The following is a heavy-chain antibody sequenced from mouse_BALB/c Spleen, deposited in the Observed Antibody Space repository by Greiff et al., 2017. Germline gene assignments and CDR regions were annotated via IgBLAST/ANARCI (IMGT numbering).Heavy chain of an antibody. CDR3: AREIVDY. V-gene: IGHV5-9-3*01. CDR2: ISSGGSYT. CDR1: GFTFSSYA. Sequence: DVHLVESGGGLVKPGGSLKLSCAASGFTFSSYAMSWVRQTPEKRLEWVATISSGGSYTYYPDSVKGRFTISRDNAKNTLYLQMSSLRSEDTAMYYCAREIVDYWGQGTSVTVSS. J-gene: IGHJ4*01.